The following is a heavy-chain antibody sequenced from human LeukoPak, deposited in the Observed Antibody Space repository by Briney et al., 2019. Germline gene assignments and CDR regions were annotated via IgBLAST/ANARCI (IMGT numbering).Heavy chain of an antibody. CDR3: ARYLRKLYGRGGDYYFYMDV. J-gene: IGHJ6*03. CDR2: INWNGSGA. Sequence: GGSLRLSCAASGFTFDDCMSWVRQVPGKGLEWVSGINWNGSGAGYADSVKGRFTISRDNAKNSLYLQMNSLKAEDTALFYCARYLRKLYGRGGDYYFYMDVWGKGTTVTVSS. V-gene: IGHV3-20*04. D-gene: IGHD4-17*01. CDR1: GFTFDDC.